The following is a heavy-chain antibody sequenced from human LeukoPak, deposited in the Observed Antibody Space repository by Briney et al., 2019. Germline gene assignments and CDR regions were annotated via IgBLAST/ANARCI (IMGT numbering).Heavy chain of an antibody. D-gene: IGHD3-10*01. V-gene: IGHV1-69*06. Sequence: GASVKVSCKASGGTFSSYAISWVRQAPGQGLEWMGGIIPIFGTANYAQKFQGRVTITADKSTSTAYMELSSLRSEDTAVYYCATEGGSGSYRMGGYYYYMDVWGKGTTVTVSS. CDR3: ATEGGSGSYRMGGYYYYMDV. CDR2: IIPIFGTA. CDR1: GGTFSSYA. J-gene: IGHJ6*03.